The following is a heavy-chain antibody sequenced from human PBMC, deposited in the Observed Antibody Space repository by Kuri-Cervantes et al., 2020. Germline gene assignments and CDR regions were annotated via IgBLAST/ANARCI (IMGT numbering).Heavy chain of an antibody. J-gene: IGHJ4*02. CDR1: GFIFRSYA. CDR3: AGDGGDRPYVDY. V-gene: IGHV3-30-3*01. Sequence: GEYLKIPCAASGFIFRSYAMHWIRQAPGKGQELVAVISYDGSNKYYSDSVKGRFTISRDNAKNSVPLQMDSLRAEATAVYYCAGDGGDRPYVDYWGQGTPVTVSS. D-gene: IGHD2-21*02. CDR2: ISYDGSNK.